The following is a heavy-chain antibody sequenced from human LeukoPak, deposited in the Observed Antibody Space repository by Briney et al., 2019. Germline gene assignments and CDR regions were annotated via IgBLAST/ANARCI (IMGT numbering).Heavy chain of an antibody. Sequence: SETLSLTCTVSGGSINSYYWSWIRQPPGKGLEWIGYIYYSGSTNYNPSLKSRVTISVDTSKNQFSLQLSSVTAADTAVYYCAGGVDEVVVVAARSNYYYYYMDVWGKGTTVTVSS. CDR1: GGSINSYY. CDR2: IYYSGST. V-gene: IGHV4-59*01. CDR3: AGGVDEVVVVAARSNYYYYYMDV. J-gene: IGHJ6*03. D-gene: IGHD2-15*01.